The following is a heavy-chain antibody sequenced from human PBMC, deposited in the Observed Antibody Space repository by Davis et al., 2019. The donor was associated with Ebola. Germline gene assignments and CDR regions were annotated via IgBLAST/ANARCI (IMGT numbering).Heavy chain of an antibody. D-gene: IGHD3-22*01. CDR3: AREPVHPWLSEGYFDY. J-gene: IGHJ4*02. CDR1: GFTVSSNY. V-gene: IGHV3-53*01. Sequence: GESLKISCAASGFTVSSNYMSWVRQAPGKGLEWVSVIYSGGSTYYADSVKGRFTISRDNSKSTLYLQMNSLRAEDTAVYYCAREPVHPWLSEGYFDYWGQGTLVTVSS. CDR2: IYSGGST.